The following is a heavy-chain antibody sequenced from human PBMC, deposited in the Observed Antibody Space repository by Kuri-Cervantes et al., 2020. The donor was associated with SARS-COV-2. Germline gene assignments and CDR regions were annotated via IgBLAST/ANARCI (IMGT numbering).Heavy chain of an antibody. J-gene: IGHJ4*02. D-gene: IGHD6-13*01. CDR3: AREIAAAGIDY. CDR1: GFTFSDYY. CDR2: ISSSSSYT. V-gene: IGHV3-11*06. Sequence: LSLTCAASGFTFSDYYMSWIRQAPGKGLEWVSYISSSSSYTNYADSVKGRFTISRDNAKNSLYLQMNSLRAEDTAVYYCAREIAAAGIDYWGQGTLVTVSS.